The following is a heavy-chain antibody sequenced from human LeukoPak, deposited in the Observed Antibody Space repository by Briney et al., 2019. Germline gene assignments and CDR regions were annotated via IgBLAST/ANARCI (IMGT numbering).Heavy chain of an antibody. Sequence: GGSLRLSCAASGITVSSNYMSWVRQAPGKGLEWLSVIYSGGDTYYADSAKGRFTISRDNSKNTLYLQMYSLRAEDTAVYYCAKNRGDYDPEYFQYWGQGTLVTVSS. CDR1: GITVSSNY. V-gene: IGHV3-66*01. J-gene: IGHJ1*01. CDR3: AKNRGDYDPEYFQY. D-gene: IGHD4-17*01. CDR2: IYSGGDT.